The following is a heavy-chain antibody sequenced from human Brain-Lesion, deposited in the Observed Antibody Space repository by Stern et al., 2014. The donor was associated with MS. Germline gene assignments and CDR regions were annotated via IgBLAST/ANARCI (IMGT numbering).Heavy chain of an antibody. J-gene: IGHJ6*02. Sequence: QLVQSGAEVKKPGASVKVSCQTSGYIFTGYYIHWVRQAPGKGLEWMAWINPNTGGTKYAQKFQGRVTRSRDTSISTAYVELSSLTSDDTAVYYCARDQRGITIFGVVTDYYYLGMDVWGQGTTVTVSS. CDR2: INPNTGGT. CDR3: ARDQRGITIFGVVTDYYYLGMDV. D-gene: IGHD3-3*01. CDR1: GYIFTGYY. V-gene: IGHV1-2*02.